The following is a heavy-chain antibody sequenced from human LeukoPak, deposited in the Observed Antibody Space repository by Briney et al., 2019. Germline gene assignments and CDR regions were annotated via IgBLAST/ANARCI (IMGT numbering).Heavy chain of an antibody. CDR3: ARRYCSSTSCNPYFFDY. V-gene: IGHV5-51*01. Sequence: GESLKISCKGSGYSFTSSWIGWVRQMPGKGLEWMGIIYPYDSDTKYSPSFQGQVTISADKSISTAYLRWSSLKASDTAMYYCARRYCSSTSCNPYFFDYWGQGTLVTVSS. CDR1: GYSFTSSW. D-gene: IGHD2-2*01. CDR2: IYPYDSDT. J-gene: IGHJ4*02.